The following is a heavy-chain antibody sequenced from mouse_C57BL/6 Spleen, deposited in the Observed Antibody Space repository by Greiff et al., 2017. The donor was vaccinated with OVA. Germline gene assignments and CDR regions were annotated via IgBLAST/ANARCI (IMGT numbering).Heavy chain of an antibody. CDR1: GFTFSDYG. CDR2: ISSGSSTI. CDR3: ARTFMVTFDY. V-gene: IGHV5-17*01. D-gene: IGHD2-2*01. J-gene: IGHJ2*01. Sequence: EVQVVESGGGLVKPGGSLKLSCAASGFTFSDYGMHWVRQAPEKGLEWVAYISSGSSTIYYADTVKGRFTISRDNAKNTLFLRMTSLRSEDTAMYYCARTFMVTFDYWGQGTTLTVSS.